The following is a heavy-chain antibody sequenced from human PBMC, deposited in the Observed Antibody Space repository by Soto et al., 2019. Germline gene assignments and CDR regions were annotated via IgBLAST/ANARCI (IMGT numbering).Heavy chain of an antibody. CDR1: GGTFSSYA. Sequence: SAKVSCKASGGTFSSYAISWVRQAPGQGLEWMGGIIPIFGTANYAQKFQGRVTITADESTSTAYMELSSLRSEDTAVYYCARGGTRITMVRGPDAFDIWGQGTMVTVSS. V-gene: IGHV1-69*13. J-gene: IGHJ3*02. D-gene: IGHD3-10*01. CDR3: ARGGTRITMVRGPDAFDI. CDR2: IIPIFGTA.